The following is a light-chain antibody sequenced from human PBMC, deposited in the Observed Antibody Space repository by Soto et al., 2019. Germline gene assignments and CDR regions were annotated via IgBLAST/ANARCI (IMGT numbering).Light chain of an antibody. CDR2: KAS. V-gene: IGKV1-5*03. J-gene: IGKJ1*01. CDR3: QQSKGT. Sequence: DIQMTQSPSTLSASVGDRVTITCRASQSISSWLAWYQQKPGKAPKLLIYKASSLESGVPSRFSGSGSGTEFTLTISSLQPDDFATYYCQQSKGTFGQGTRWKSN. CDR1: QSISSW.